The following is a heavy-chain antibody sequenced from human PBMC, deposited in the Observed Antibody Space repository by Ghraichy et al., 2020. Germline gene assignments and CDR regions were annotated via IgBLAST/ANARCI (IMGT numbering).Heavy chain of an antibody. V-gene: IGHV1-18*04. CDR2: ISPYNGDT. J-gene: IGHJ4*02. D-gene: IGHD5-12*01. CDR1: GYTFTTYG. CDR3: ARGWRADSGYDCLDS. Sequence: ASVKVSCKASGYTFTTYGISWLRQAPGQGPEWIGWISPYNGDTASSQKVQGRVTMTIDTSTSTAYMELRSLRLDDTAFYYCARGWRADSGYDCLDSWGQGTLVTVSS.